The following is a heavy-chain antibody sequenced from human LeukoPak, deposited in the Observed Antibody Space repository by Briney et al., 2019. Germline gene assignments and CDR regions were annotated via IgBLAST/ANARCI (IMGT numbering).Heavy chain of an antibody. Sequence: PSETLSLTCTVSGGSISHYYWTWIRQPPGKGLEWIGYIYYSDVANYNPSLKSRVSISVDTSKNQFSLKRTSVTAADTAVYYCASDSGGRRDAFNIWGQGTMVTVSS. CDR1: GGSISHYY. J-gene: IGHJ3*02. CDR3: ASDSGGRRDAFNI. CDR2: IYYSDVA. D-gene: IGHD2-8*02. V-gene: IGHV4-59*01.